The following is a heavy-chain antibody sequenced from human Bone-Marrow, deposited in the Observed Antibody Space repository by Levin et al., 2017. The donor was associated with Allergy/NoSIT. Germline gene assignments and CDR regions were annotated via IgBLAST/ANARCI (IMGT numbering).Heavy chain of an antibody. CDR1: GVTFRGYA. V-gene: IGHV3-30-3*01. D-gene: IGHD6-19*01. Sequence: GGSLRLSCVASGVTFRGYAMHWVRQAPGKGLEWVAATSHDEGNKYYADSVKGRFTISRDNSKNTLFLQMNSLRAEDTAVYYCATAPGVAVAANIWYFAYWGQGTLVTVSS. CDR3: ATAPGVAVAANIWYFAY. J-gene: IGHJ4*02. CDR2: TSHDEGNK.